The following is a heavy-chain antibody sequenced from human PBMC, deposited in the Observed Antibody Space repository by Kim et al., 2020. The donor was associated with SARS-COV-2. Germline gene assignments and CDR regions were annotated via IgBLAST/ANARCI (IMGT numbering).Heavy chain of an antibody. V-gene: IGHV3-30*18. D-gene: IGHD4-17*01. CDR3: AKDERVTTLFDY. CDR1: GFTFSSYG. J-gene: IGHJ4*02. CDR2: ISYDGSNK. Sequence: GGSLRLSCAASGFTFSSYGMHWVRQAPGKGLEWVAVISYDGSNKYYADSVKGRFTISRDNSKNTLYLQMNSLRAEDTAVYYCAKDERVTTLFDYWGQGTLVTVSS.